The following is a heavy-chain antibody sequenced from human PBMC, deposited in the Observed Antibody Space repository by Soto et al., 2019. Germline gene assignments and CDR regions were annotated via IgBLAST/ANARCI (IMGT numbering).Heavy chain of an antibody. CDR3: ARGPTLGYCTNGVCYPFDP. D-gene: IGHD2-8*01. CDR2: INHSGST. Sequence: PSETLSLTCSVSGGSIGSSSYYFGWIRQPPGKGLEWIGEINHSGSTNYNPSLKSRVTISVDTSKNQFSLKLSSVTAADTAVYYCARGPTLGYCTNGVCYPFDPWGQGTLVTAPQ. V-gene: IGHV4-39*07. CDR1: GGSIGSSSYY. J-gene: IGHJ5*02.